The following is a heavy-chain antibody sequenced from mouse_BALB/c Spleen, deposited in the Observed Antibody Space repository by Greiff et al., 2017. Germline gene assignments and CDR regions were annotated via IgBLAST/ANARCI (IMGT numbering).Heavy chain of an antibody. Sequence: EVHLVESGGGLVKPGGSLKLSCAASGFTFSSYAMSWVRQSPEKRLEWVAEISSGGSYTYYPDTVTGRFTISRDNAKNTLYLEMSSLRSEDTAMYYCAGGNSSWFAYWGQGTLVTVSA. CDR2: ISSGGSYT. V-gene: IGHV5-9-4*01. J-gene: IGHJ3*01. D-gene: IGHD2-1*01. CDR3: AGGNSSWFAY. CDR1: GFTFSSYA.